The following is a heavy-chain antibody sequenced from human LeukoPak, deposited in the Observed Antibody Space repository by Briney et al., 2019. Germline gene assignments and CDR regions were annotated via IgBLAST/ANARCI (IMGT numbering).Heavy chain of an antibody. V-gene: IGHV4-59*01. CDR1: GGSISSYY. CDR3: ARVSGDYVWGSYRLNWFDP. J-gene: IGHJ5*02. CDR2: IYYSGST. Sequence: PSETLSLTCIVSGGSISSYYWSWIRQPPGKGLEWIGYIYYSGSTNYNPSLKSRVTISVDTSKNQFSLKLSSVTAADTAVYYCARVSGDYVWGSYRLNWFDPWGQGTLVTVSS. D-gene: IGHD3-16*02.